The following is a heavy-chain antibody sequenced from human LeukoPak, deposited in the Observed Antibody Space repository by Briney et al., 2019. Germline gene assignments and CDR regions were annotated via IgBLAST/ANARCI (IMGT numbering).Heavy chain of an antibody. V-gene: IGHV3-23*01. CDR3: AKTTTGYSSGRYPGWPVDY. D-gene: IGHD6-19*01. Sequence: GGSLRLSCAASGFTFRSYAVSWVRQAPGKGLDWVSAISGSGGDTYYADSVKGRFTISRDNSKNTVYLQMNSLSNEDTALYYCAKTTTGYSSGRYPGWPVDYWGQGTLVTVSS. CDR1: GFTFRSYA. CDR2: ISGSGGDT. J-gene: IGHJ4*02.